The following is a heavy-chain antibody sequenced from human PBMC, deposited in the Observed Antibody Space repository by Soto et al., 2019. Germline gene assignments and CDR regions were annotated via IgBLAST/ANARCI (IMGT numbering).Heavy chain of an antibody. Sequence: SETLSLTCTVSGGSISSYYWSWIRQPPGKGLEWIGYIYYSGSTNYNPSLKSRVTISVDTSKNQFSLKLSSVTAADTAVYYCARDKITGLLDYWGQGTLVTVSS. J-gene: IGHJ4*02. CDR2: IYYSGST. D-gene: IGHD2-8*02. V-gene: IGHV4-59*12. CDR1: GGSISSYY. CDR3: ARDKITGLLDY.